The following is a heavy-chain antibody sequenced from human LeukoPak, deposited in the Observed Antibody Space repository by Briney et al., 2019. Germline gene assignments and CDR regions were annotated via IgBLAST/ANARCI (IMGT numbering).Heavy chain of an antibody. CDR2: ISSSSSYI. CDR3: ARGSDNYYYYQYMDV. J-gene: IGHJ6*03. CDR1: GFTFSSYS. V-gene: IGHV3-21*01. Sequence: GGSLRLSCAASGFTFSSYSMNWVRQAPGEGLEWVSSISSSSSYIYYADSVRGRFTVSRDNAKNSLHLQITSLRAEDTAVYYCARGSDNYYYYQYMDVWGKGTTVTVSS. D-gene: IGHD3-9*01.